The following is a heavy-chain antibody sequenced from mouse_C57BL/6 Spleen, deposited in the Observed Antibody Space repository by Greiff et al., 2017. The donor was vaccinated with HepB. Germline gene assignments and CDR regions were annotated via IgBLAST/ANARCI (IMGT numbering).Heavy chain of an antibody. V-gene: IGHV1-15*01. CDR3: TRRGGYGNSYYFDY. CDR1: GYTFTDYE. CDR2: IDPETGGT. D-gene: IGHD2-1*01. Sequence: QVHVKQSGAELVRPGASVTLSCKASGYTFTDYEMHWVKQTPVHGLEWIGAIDPETGGTAYNQKFKGKAILTADKSSSTAYMELRSLTSEDSAVYYCTRRGGYGNSYYFDYWGQGTTLTVSS. J-gene: IGHJ2*01.